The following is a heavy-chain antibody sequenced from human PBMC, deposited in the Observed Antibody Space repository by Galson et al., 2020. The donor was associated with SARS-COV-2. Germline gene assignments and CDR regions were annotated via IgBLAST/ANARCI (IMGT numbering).Heavy chain of an antibody. CDR2: IRSKTDGGTT. CDR1: GFTFKNAW. CDR3: TTGSWAGFDY. Sequence: GESLKISCAASGFTFKNAWMSWVRQAPGKGLEWVGRIRSKTDGGTTDYAAPVKGRFTISRDDSKTTLYLQMNSLKTEDTAVYYCTTGSWAGFDYWGQGTLVTVSS. J-gene: IGHJ4*02. D-gene: IGHD6-13*01. V-gene: IGHV3-15*01.